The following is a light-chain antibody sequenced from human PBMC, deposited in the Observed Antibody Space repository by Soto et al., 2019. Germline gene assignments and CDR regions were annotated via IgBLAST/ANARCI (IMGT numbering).Light chain of an antibody. CDR2: GAS. J-gene: IGKJ1*01. V-gene: IGKV3-15*01. CDR3: QQYNNWPQT. CDR1: QSVSSN. Sequence: EMVMTQSPATLSVSPGERATLSCRASQSVSSNLAWYQQKPGQAPRLLIYGASTRATGIPARFSGSGSGTEFTLTISSRQSEDFAVYYCQQYNNWPQTFGQGTNVEIK.